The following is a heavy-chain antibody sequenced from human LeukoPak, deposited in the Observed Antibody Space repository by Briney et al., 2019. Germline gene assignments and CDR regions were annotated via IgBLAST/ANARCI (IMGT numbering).Heavy chain of an antibody. D-gene: IGHD2-15*01. V-gene: IGHV4-59*01. J-gene: IGHJ5*02. CDR2: IYYSGST. Sequence: PETLSLTCTVSGGSIRSYYWSWIRQPPGKGLEWIGYIYYSGSTNYNPSLKNRVTISVDTSKNQFSLKLSSVTAADTAVYYCASGKKVFDPWGQGTLVTVSS. CDR3: ASGKKVFDP. CDR1: GGSIRSYY.